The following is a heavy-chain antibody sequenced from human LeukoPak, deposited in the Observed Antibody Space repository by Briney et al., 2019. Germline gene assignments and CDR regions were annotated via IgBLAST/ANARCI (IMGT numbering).Heavy chain of an antibody. J-gene: IGHJ5*02. CDR3: ARAYSSSWYFNWFDP. CDR2: IYTSGST. CDR1: GGSISSYY. Sequence: SETLSLTCTVSGGSISSYYWSWIRQPAGKGLEWIGRIYTSGSTNYNPSLKSRVTMSVDTSKNQFSLKLSSVTAADTAVYFCARAYSSSWYFNWFDPRGQGTLVTVSS. V-gene: IGHV4-4*07. D-gene: IGHD6-13*01.